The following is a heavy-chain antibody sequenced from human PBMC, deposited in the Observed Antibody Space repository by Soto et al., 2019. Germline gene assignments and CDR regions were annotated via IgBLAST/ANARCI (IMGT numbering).Heavy chain of an antibody. CDR2: ISGSGGST. CDR1: GFTFSTYA. D-gene: IGHD3-22*01. J-gene: IGHJ6*02. CDR3: AKGGDNSGRVYYGVDV. Sequence: PGGSLRLSCAASGFTFSTYAMSWVRQAPGKGLEWVSGISGSGGSTYYADSVKGRFTISRDNSKNTLYLQMNSLRAEDTAVYYCAKGGDNSGRVYYGVDVWGQGTTVTVSS. V-gene: IGHV3-23*01.